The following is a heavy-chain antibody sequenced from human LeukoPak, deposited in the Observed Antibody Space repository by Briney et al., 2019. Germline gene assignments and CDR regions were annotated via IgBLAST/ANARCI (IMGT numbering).Heavy chain of an antibody. V-gene: IGHV1-2*02. J-gene: IGHJ4*02. CDR2: IRPNNGGT. CDR1: GYTFTDYY. Sequence: GASVKLSCKASGYTFTDYYVHWVRQAPGQGPEWMGWIRPNNGGTNSAQKFQGRVTMTRDTSISTAYMDLSRLTYDDTAVYYCTREGILVAGNYFPYWGQGTVVTVSS. CDR3: TREGILVAGNYFPY. D-gene: IGHD6-19*01.